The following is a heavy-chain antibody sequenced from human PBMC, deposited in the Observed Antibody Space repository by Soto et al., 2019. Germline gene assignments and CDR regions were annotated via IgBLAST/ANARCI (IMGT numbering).Heavy chain of an antibody. CDR2: INAGNGNT. CDR3: ARDGTKPYCSNTSCYTGYYYGMDV. Sequence: GASVKVSCKASGYTFTSYAMHWVRQAPGQRLEWMGWINAGNGNTKYSQKFQGRVTITRDTSASTAYMELSSLRSEDTAVYYCARDGTKPYCSNTSCYTGYYYGMDVWGQGTTVTVSS. V-gene: IGHV1-3*01. J-gene: IGHJ6*02. D-gene: IGHD2-2*02. CDR1: GYTFTSYA.